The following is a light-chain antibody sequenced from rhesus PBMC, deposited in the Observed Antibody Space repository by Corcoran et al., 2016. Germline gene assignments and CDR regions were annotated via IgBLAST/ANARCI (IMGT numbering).Light chain of an antibody. Sequence: DIQMTQAPSSVSASVGDRVTITCRASQGISRNLAWYQQKPGKAPKLLIYYATTLRSGVPSRFSGSGSGTEFTLTINSLQPEAFATYFCQQYNSLLTFGGGTKVEIK. CDR3: QQYNSLLT. V-gene: IGKV1-25*01. J-gene: IGKJ4*01. CDR2: YAT. CDR1: QGISRN.